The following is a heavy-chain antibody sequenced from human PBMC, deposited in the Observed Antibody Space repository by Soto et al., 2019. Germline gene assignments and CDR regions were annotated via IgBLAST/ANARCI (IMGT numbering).Heavy chain of an antibody. CDR1: GFTFSSYA. J-gene: IGHJ4*02. CDR2: ISYDGSNK. CDR3: ARDPFSDDPYYYFDY. Sequence: VQLVESGGGVVQPGRSLRLSCAASGFTFSSYAMHWVRQAPGKGLEWVAVISYDGSNKYYADSVKGRFTISRDNSKNTLYLQMNSLRAEDTAVYYCARDPFSDDPYYYFDYWGQGTLVTVSS. V-gene: IGHV3-30-3*01. D-gene: IGHD1-1*01.